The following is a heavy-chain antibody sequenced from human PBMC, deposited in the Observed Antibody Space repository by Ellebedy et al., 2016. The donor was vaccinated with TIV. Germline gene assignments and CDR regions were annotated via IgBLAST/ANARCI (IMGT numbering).Heavy chain of an antibody. V-gene: IGHV3-74*01. CDR1: GGTFSNYA. D-gene: IGHD6-13*01. CDR3: VSSSPVIDY. J-gene: IGHJ4*02. CDR2: VNSDGSST. Sequence: AASVKVSCKASGGTFSNYAISWVRQAPGKGLVWVSRVNSDGSSTTYADSVKGRFTISRDNAKHTLYLQMNSLRGEDTAVYYCVSSSPVIDYWGQGTLVTVSS.